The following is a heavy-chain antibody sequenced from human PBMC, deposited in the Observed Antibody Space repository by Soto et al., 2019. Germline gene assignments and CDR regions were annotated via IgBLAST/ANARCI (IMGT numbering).Heavy chain of an antibody. CDR2: INHSGST. V-gene: IGHV4-34*01. CDR3: ARGIVGGGYCTNGVCYRYYYYYYMDV. D-gene: IGHD2-8*01. J-gene: IGHJ6*03. CDR1: GGSFSGYY. Sequence: SATLSLTCAVYGGSFSGYYWSWIRQPPGKGLEWIGEINHSGSTNYNPSLKSRVTISVDTSKNQFSLKLSSVTAADTAVYYCARGIVGGGYCTNGVCYRYYYYYYMDVWGKGTTVTVSS.